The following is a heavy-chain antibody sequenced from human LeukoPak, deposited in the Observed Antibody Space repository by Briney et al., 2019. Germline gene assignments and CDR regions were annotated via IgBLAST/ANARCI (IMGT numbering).Heavy chain of an antibody. D-gene: IGHD6-13*01. V-gene: IGHV3-23*01. CDR1: GFTFSSYG. J-gene: IGHJ6*03. Sequence: GGTLRLSCAASGFTFSSYGMSWVRQAPGKGLEWVSGMSGSGVSTYYADPVKGRFTISRDSSKNTLYLQMNSLRAEDTVVYYCARTYSSSRAHYYYYYYMGVWGKGTTVTISS. CDR3: ARTYSSSRAHYYYYYYMGV. CDR2: MSGSGVST.